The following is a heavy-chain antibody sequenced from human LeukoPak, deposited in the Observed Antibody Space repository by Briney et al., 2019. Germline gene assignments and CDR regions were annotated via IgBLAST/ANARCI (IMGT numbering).Heavy chain of an antibody. Sequence: GGSLRLSCAASGSICSSYSMNWVRQAPGKGLEWVSFISGSSSSVYYGDSVKGRFTISRDNAKCSLYLQMNSLRAEDTAIYYCTRDATSYGSETFNNLYWGQGALVTVSS. CDR1: GSICSSYS. V-gene: IGHV3-48*01. J-gene: IGHJ4*02. CDR2: ISGSSSSV. D-gene: IGHD3-10*01. CDR3: TRDATSYGSETFNNLY.